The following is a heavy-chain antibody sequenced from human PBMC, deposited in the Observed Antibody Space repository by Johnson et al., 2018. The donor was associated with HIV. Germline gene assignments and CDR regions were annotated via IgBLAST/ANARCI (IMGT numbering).Heavy chain of an antibody. CDR1: GFTFDDYG. CDR3: ARSIVVVTYHDAFDI. Sequence: EQLVESGGGVVRPGGSLRLSCEASGFTFDDYGLSWVRQAPGKGPEWVSGMNWNGGSTGYADSVKGRCTISRDNAKSSMYLQMNSLRVEDTALYYCARSIVVVTYHDAFDIWGQGTMVTVSS. V-gene: IGHV3-20*04. D-gene: IGHD3-22*01. CDR2: MNWNGGST. J-gene: IGHJ3*02.